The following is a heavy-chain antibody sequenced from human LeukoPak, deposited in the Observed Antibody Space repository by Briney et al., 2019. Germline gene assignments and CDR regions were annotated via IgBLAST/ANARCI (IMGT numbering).Heavy chain of an antibody. CDR3: AKLGRYQLPLDDF. Sequence: GSLRLSCAASGFTFSTYAMSWVRQAPGKGLEWVSSISGISGGGGSTYYADSVKGRFTISRDNSKDTLYLQMNSLRGEDTAVYYCAKLGRYQLPLDDFWGQGTLVTVS. CDR1: GFTFSTYA. CDR2: ISGISGGGGST. D-gene: IGHD2-2*01. V-gene: IGHV3-23*01. J-gene: IGHJ4*02.